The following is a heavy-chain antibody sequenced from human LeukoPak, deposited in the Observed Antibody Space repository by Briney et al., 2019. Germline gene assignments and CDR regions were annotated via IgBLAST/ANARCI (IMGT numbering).Heavy chain of an antibody. CDR2: IFYSGST. V-gene: IGHV4-39*01. D-gene: IGHD3-10*01. Sequence: SETLSLTCTVSGGSISSSSYYWGWIRQPPGKGLEWIGSIFYSGSTYYNPSLKCRVTISVDTSKNQFSLKLSSVTAADTAVYYCARPTPGDHYGSGSYYSPWGQGTLVTVSS. J-gene: IGHJ5*02. CDR1: GGSISSSSYY. CDR3: ARPTPGDHYGSGSYYSP.